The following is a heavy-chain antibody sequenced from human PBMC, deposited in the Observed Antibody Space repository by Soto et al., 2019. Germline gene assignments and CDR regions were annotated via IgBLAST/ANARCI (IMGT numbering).Heavy chain of an antibody. CDR3: XXXXXXXTCSFDY. CDR1: GFTVSSNY. D-gene: IGHD2-15*01. Sequence: EVQLVESGGGLVQPGGSLRLSCAASGFTVSSNYMSWVRQAPGKGLEWVSVIYSGGSTYYADSVKGRFTISRDNSXXXXXXXXXXXXXXXXXXXXXXXXXXXXTCSFDYWGQGTLVTVSS. J-gene: IGHJ4*02. V-gene: IGHV3-66*01. CDR2: IYSGGST.